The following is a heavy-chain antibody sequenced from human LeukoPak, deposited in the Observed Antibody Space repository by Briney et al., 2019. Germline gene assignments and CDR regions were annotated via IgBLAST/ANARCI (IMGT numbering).Heavy chain of an antibody. J-gene: IGHJ3*02. D-gene: IGHD3-10*01. V-gene: IGHV3-21*01. Sequence: YADSMKGRFTISRDNAKNSLFLQMNSLRGEDTAVYYCARIPYSGSLTDAFDIWGQGTMVTVYS. CDR3: ARIPYSGSLTDAFDI.